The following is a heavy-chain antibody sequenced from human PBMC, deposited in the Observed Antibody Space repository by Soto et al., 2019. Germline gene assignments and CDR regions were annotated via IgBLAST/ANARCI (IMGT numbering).Heavy chain of an antibody. D-gene: IGHD2-8*01. V-gene: IGHV3-23*01. CDR3: AKCMQAYWNYDAHHI. CDR1: GFTFSSYS. J-gene: IGHJ3*02. Sequence: GGSLRLSCAASGFTFSSYSMTWVRQAPGKGLEWVAHITGSAGTTYYADSVKGRFTISRDTSRDKVYLQMNSLRAEDTALYYCAKCMQAYWNYDAHHIWGQGTMVTVSS. CDR2: ITGSAGTT.